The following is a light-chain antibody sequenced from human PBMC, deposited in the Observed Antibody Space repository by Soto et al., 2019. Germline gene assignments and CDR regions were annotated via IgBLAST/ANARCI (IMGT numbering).Light chain of an antibody. CDR1: SSDVGGFIF. CDR3: VSYTTSASYV. J-gene: IGLJ1*01. Sequence: QSALTQPASVSGSPGQSITISCTGTSSDVGGFIFVSWYQQHPGRAPKLMIYVVSNRPSGVSNRFSGSKSGNTASLTISGLQADDDADYYCVSYTTSASYVFGTGTKVTVL. CDR2: VVS. V-gene: IGLV2-14*01.